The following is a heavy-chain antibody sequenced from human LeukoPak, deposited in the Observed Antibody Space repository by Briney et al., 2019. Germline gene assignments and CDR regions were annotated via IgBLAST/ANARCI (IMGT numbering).Heavy chain of an antibody. Sequence: SETLSLTCAVSGGSIIRNNWWSCVRQPPGKGLEWIGYIRHSESTSYNTSLKSRVTISLDKSKNQSSLKLTSVTAADTAMYYCARGDESVSSTSCSVWGQGTRVTLST. CDR3: ARGDESVSSTSCSV. V-gene: IGHV4-4*02. CDR2: IRHSEST. CDR1: GGSIIRNNW. J-gene: IGHJ4*02. D-gene: IGHD2-2*01.